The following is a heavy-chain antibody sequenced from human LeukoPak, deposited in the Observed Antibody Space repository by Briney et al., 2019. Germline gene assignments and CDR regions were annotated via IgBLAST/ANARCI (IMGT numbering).Heavy chain of an antibody. CDR3: AKMQGYFDY. J-gene: IGHJ4*02. CDR1: GLTFSSYG. CDR2: ITGDGTTA. Sequence: GGSLRLSCEASGLTFSSYGMSWVRQAPGKGLQWVTAITGDGTTAYYADSVKGRFTISRDNSKNMLYLQMSSLRAEDTAVYYCAKMQGYFDYWGQGTLVPVSS. V-gene: IGHV3-23*01.